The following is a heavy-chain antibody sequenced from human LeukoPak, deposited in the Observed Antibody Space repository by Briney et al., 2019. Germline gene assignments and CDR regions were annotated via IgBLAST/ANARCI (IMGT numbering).Heavy chain of an antibody. D-gene: IGHD3-10*02. J-gene: IGHJ5*02. V-gene: IGHV3-30*18. Sequence: GGSLRLSCAASGFTFSSYGMHWVRQAPGKGLEWVAVISYDGSNKYYADSVKGRFTISRDNSKNTLYLQMNSLRAEDTAVYYCAKDPSVRGVIIAWFDPWGQGTLVTVPS. CDR2: ISYDGSNK. CDR1: GFTFSSYG. CDR3: AKDPSVRGVIIAWFDP.